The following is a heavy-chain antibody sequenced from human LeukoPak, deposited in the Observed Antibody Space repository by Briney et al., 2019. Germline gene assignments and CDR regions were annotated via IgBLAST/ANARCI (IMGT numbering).Heavy chain of an antibody. CDR3: ASSGGYYDSSGYYHIIDY. Sequence: PGGSLRLSCAASGLTFSSYSMNWVRQAPGKGLEWVSSISSSSSYIYYADSVKGRFTISRDNAKNSLYLQMNSLRAEDTAVYYCASSGGYYDSSGYYHIIDYWGQGTLVTVSS. V-gene: IGHV3-21*01. D-gene: IGHD3-22*01. J-gene: IGHJ4*02. CDR1: GLTFSSYS. CDR2: ISSSSSYI.